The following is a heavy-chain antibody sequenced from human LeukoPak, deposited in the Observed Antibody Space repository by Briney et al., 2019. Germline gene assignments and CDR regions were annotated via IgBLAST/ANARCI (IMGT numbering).Heavy chain of an antibody. CDR2: IYKSGST. J-gene: IGHJ3*02. Sequence: PSETLSLTCTVSGDSISNYYWNWIRQSPGKGLEWIGYIYKSGSTNYNPSLKSRVTISVDTSQNQFSLKLNSVTAADTAVYCCATYCSSTSCYDGDAFDIWGQGTMVTVSS. CDR3: ATYCSSTSCYDGDAFDI. D-gene: IGHD2-2*01. V-gene: IGHV4-59*08. CDR1: GDSISNYY.